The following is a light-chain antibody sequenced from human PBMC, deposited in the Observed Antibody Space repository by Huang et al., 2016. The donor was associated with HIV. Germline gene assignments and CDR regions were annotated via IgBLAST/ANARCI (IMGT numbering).Light chain of an antibody. CDR1: QRVSSY. CDR2: EAS. V-gene: IGKV3-11*01. CDR3: QQRSNWPVT. J-gene: IGKJ3*01. Sequence: EIVLTQSPATLSLSPGERATLSCRASQRVSSYLAWYQQKPGQAPRLLMYEASNRASGIPARFSGSGSGTDFTLTISSLEPEDFAVYYCQQRSNWPVTFGPGTKVDIK.